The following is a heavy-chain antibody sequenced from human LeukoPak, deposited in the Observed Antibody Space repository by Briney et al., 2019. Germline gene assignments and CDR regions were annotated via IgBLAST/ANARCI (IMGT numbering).Heavy chain of an antibody. CDR2: IWTSERT. J-gene: IGHJ5*02. V-gene: IGHV4-4*07. CDR1: GASITDYY. CDR3: ARDEGNCFNP. Sequence: SETLSLTCTVSGASITDYYWSCIRQPVGGGLECVVHIWTSERTNYNASLKSRVTMSVNTSKKQLCLKLSSVPAADTAVYYCARDEGNCFNPWGQGTLVTVSS.